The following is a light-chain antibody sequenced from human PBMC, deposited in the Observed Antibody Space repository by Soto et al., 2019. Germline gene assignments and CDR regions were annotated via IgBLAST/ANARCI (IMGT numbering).Light chain of an antibody. CDR3: MQALQTLDRIT. CDR1: QSLLHSNGYNY. V-gene: IGKV2-28*01. CDR2: LGS. J-gene: IGKJ5*01. Sequence: DIVMTQSPLFLPVTPGEPASISCRSSQSLLHSNGYNYLDWYLQKPGQSPQLLIYLGSNRASGVPDRFSGSGSGTDFTLKISRVEAEDVGVYYCMQALQTLDRITFGQGTRLEIK.